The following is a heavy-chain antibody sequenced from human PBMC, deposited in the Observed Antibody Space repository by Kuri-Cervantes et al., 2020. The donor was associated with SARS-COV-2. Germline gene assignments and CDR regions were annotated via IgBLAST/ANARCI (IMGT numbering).Heavy chain of an antibody. CDR1: GFIFSSYA. CDR2: ISYDGSNK. J-gene: IGHJ6*02. V-gene: IGHV3-30-3*01. D-gene: IGHD2-2*01. CDR3: ARDLSHIVVVPAAMVSNSWSYGMDV. Sequence: GESLKISCAASGFIFSSYAMHWVRQAPGKGLEWVAVISYDGSNKYYADSVKGRFTISRDNSKNTLYLQMNSLRAEDTAVYYCARDLSHIVVVPAAMVSNSWSYGMDVWGQGTTVTVSS.